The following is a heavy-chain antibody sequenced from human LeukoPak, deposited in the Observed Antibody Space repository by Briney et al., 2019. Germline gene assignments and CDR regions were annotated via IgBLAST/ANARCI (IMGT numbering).Heavy chain of an antibody. CDR2: IYYSGST. J-gene: IGHJ5*02. CDR3: ARVIAVAYNWFDP. V-gene: IGHV4-39*07. Sequence: SETLSLTCAVSGGSISSNSYYWGWIRQPPGKGLEWIGSIYYSGSTHYNPSLKSRVTISVDTSKNHFSLKLSSVPAADTAVYYCARVIAVAYNWFDPWGQGTLVTVSS. D-gene: IGHD6-19*01. CDR1: GGSISSNSYY.